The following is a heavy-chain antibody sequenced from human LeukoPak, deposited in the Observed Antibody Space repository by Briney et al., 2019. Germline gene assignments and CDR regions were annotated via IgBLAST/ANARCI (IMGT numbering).Heavy chain of an antibody. J-gene: IGHJ4*02. CDR3: ARVLRFLEWFIIDY. CDR2: IYYGGST. CDR1: GGSISSGDYY. D-gene: IGHD3-3*01. V-gene: IGHV4-30-4*01. Sequence: SETLSLTCTVTGGSISSGDYYWSWVRQPPGTGLEWIGYIYYGGSTYYSPSLKSRVTISVDTSKNQFSLKLSSVTAADTAVYYCARVLRFLEWFIIDYWGQGTLVTVSS.